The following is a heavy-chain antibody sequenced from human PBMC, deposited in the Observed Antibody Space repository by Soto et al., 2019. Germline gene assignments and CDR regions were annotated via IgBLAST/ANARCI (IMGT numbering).Heavy chain of an antibody. CDR3: ARFDWISAWFDP. Sequence: QVQLVQSGAEMKKPGASVQVSCKTSGYTFTDYAVTWVRQAPGQGLEWLGWISAYNDNIHYSPKFRGRVTMTTDTSMSTVYMELRSLRSDDTAVYFCARFDWISAWFDPWGQGTPVTVSS. CDR1: GYTFTDYA. V-gene: IGHV1-18*01. J-gene: IGHJ5*02. D-gene: IGHD3-9*01. CDR2: ISAYNDNI.